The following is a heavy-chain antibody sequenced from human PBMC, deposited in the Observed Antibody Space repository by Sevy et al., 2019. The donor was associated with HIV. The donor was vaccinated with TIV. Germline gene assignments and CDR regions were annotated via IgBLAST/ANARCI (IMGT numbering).Heavy chain of an antibody. Sequence: GGSLRLSCAASGFTFSSYWMHWVRQAPGKGLVWVSRINSDGSSTSYADSVKGRFTISRDNAKNTLYLQMNSLIAEDTAVYYCASSIAAARGDYMDVWGKGTTVTVSS. CDR1: GFTFSSYW. CDR3: ASSIAAARGDYMDV. D-gene: IGHD6-13*01. V-gene: IGHV3-74*01. CDR2: INSDGSST. J-gene: IGHJ6*03.